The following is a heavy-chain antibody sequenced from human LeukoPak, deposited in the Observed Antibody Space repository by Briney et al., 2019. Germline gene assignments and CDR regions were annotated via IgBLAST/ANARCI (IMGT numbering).Heavy chain of an antibody. J-gene: IGHJ4*02. CDR1: GYTFTGYY. CDR3: AREGFHGRELFPTFDC. D-gene: IGHD3-10*01. V-gene: IGHV1-46*01. Sequence: ASVKVSCKASGYTFTGYYMHWVRQAPGQGLEWMGIITPSGDSTNYAQKFQGRVTMTRDTSTSTVYMELSSLRSEDTAVYYCAREGFHGRELFPTFDCWGQGTLVTVSS. CDR2: ITPSGDST.